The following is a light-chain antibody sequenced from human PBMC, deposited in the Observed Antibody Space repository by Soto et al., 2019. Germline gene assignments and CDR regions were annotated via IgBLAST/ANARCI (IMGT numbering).Light chain of an antibody. CDR3: QQYNSYST. CDR1: QSISSW. Sequence: DIQMTQSPSTLSSSVGDRVTITCRASQSISSWLAWYQQKPGKAPKLLIYDASSLESGVPSRFSGSGSGTEFTLTISSLQPEDFTTYYCQQYNSYSTFGQGTRLE. V-gene: IGKV1-5*01. CDR2: DAS. J-gene: IGKJ5*01.